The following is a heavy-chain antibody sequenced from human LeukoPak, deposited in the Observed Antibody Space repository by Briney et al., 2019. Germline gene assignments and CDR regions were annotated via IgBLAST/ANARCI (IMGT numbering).Heavy chain of an antibody. D-gene: IGHD6-19*01. CDR3: ARAGAGTWDY. CDR1: GXXFTXYY. J-gene: IGHJ4*02. CDR2: ISAYNGNT. V-gene: IGHV1-18*04. Sequence: ASGXXFTXYYXXWVXQXPXQGXEWMGSISAYNGNTNYAQKLQGRVTMTTDTSTSTAYMELRSLRSDDTAVYYCARAGAGTWDYWGQGTLVTVSS.